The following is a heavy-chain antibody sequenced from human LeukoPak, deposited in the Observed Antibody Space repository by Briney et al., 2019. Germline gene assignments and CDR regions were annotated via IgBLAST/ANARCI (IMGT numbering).Heavy chain of an antibody. CDR2: IYYSGST. CDR3: ARGGPNSSGYAADGFDM. Sequence: SETLSVTCTVSGDSMSSYYWSWVRLPPGEGLEWIGYIYYSGSTNYSPTLQSRVTITVDTSEHQFSLKMSSVTAADTAIYYCARGGPNSSGYAADGFDMWGPGTLVTVSS. J-gene: IGHJ3*02. D-gene: IGHD3-22*01. CDR1: GDSMSSYY. V-gene: IGHV4-59*01.